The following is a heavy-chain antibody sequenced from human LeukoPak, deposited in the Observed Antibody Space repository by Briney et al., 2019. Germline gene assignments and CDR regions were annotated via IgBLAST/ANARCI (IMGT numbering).Heavy chain of an antibody. V-gene: IGHV3-23*01. CDR1: GFTFINYA. Sequence: GGSLRLSCAASGFTFINYAISWVRQAPGKGLEWVSAISGSDGSTYYADSVKGRFTISRDNSKNTLYLQMNNLRVEDTALYYCAKVRANWGSAEGGGYFDYWGQGTLVTVS. J-gene: IGHJ4*02. D-gene: IGHD7-27*01. CDR2: ISGSDGST. CDR3: AKVRANWGSAEGGGYFDY.